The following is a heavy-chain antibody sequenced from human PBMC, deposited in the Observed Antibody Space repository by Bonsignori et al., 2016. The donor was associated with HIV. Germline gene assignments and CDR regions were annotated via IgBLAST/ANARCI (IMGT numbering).Heavy chain of an antibody. CDR2: IHPRIGTA. D-gene: IGHD2-2*01. J-gene: IGHJ4*02. Sequence: QEQLGQSGAGVKKPGSSVKVSCEASGDSFSSYAITWVRQAPGHGPEWMGGIHPRIGTADYAQKFQGRVTITAAFMELRSLRSDDTAVYYCARAGRYCSVSSCYAPVDSWGQGTLV. CDR3: ARAGRYCSVSSCYAPVDS. CDR1: GDSFSSYA. V-gene: IGHV1-69*01.